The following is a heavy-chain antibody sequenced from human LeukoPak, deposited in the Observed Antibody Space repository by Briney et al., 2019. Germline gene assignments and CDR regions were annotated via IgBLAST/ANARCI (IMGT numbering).Heavy chain of an antibody. J-gene: IGHJ4*01. CDR1: GYTLTDYY. CDR3: ARGRRILGGPENAGDFFDF. CDR2: INPNSGGT. V-gene: IGHV1-2*02. D-gene: IGHD3-16*01. Sequence: ASVKVSCKASGYTLTDYYLHWVRQAPGQGLKWMGWINPNSGGTHYAQSSQARATMTRDTSIASSYMELTGLESDDTAVYYCARGRRILGGPENAGDFFDFWGLGSLVTVSS.